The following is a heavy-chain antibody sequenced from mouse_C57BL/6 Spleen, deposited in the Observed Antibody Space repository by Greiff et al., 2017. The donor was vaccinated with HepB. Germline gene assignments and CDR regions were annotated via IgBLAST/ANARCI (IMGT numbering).Heavy chain of an antibody. CDR1: GYSITSGYY. J-gene: IGHJ2*01. CDR2: ISYDGSN. V-gene: IGHV3-6*01. Sequence: EVKLQESGPGLVKPSQSLSLTCFVTGYSITSGYYWNWIRQFPGNKLEWMGYISYDGSNNYNPSLKNRISITRDTSKNQVFLKLNSVTTEDTATYYCARDELGRGFDYWGQGTTLTVSS. CDR3: ARDELGRGFDY. D-gene: IGHD4-1*01.